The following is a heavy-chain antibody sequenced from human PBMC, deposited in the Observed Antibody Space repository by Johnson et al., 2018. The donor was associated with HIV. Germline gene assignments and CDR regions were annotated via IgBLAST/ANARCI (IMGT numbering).Heavy chain of an antibody. D-gene: IGHD3-22*01. V-gene: IGHV3-30-3*01. Sequence: QVQLVESGGGVVQPGGSLRLSCAESGFTFSSYAMHWVRQAPGKGLEWVAVISYDGSNKYYADSVKGRFTISRDNSKNTLYLQMNSLRAEDTAVYYCARDRAHYYDSSGYYESGAFDIWGQGTMVTVSS. CDR2: ISYDGSNK. CDR3: ARDRAHYYDSSGYYESGAFDI. CDR1: GFTFSSYA. J-gene: IGHJ3*02.